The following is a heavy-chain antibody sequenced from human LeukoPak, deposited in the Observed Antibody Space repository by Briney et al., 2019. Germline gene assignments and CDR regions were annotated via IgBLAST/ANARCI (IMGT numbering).Heavy chain of an antibody. V-gene: IGHV1-2*02. CDR1: GYTFTVYY. D-gene: IGHD1-26*01. CDR3: ARDSEGATDY. CDR2: INPNSGGT. J-gene: IGHJ4*02. Sequence: ASVKVSCTPSGYTFTVYYMHWVRQAPGQGLEWMGWINPNSGGTNYAQKFQGRVTMTRDTSISTAYMELSRLRSDDTAVYYCARDSEGATDYWGQGTLVTVSS.